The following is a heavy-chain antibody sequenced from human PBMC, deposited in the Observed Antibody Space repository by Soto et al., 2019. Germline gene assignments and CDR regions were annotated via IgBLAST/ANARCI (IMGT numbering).Heavy chain of an antibody. D-gene: IGHD1-26*01. Sequence: QVQLVESGGGLVKPGGSLRLSCAASGFTFSDFHMSWIRQAPGKGLEWISYIYRGGSTVYYADSVKGRFTISRDNAKNSLYLQMNSLRVGDTALYYCAKRIVGTTGHAFDVWGQGTTVTVSS. V-gene: IGHV3-11*01. J-gene: IGHJ6*02. CDR1: GFTFSDFH. CDR3: AKRIVGTTGHAFDV. CDR2: IYRGGSTV.